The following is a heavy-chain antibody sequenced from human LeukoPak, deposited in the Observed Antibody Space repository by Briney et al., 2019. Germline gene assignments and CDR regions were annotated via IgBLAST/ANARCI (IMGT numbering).Heavy chain of an antibody. CDR1: GGTFSSYA. D-gene: IGHD2-2*01. J-gene: IGHJ6*03. V-gene: IGHV1-69*05. CDR2: IIPILGTA. CDR3: ASRYCSSTSCYYYYMDV. Sequence: GFSVKVSCKASGGTFSSYAISWVRQAPGQGLEWMGGIIPILGTANYAQKFQGRVTITTDESTSTAYMELSSLRSEDTAVYYCASRYCSSTSCYYYYMDVWGKGTTVTVSS.